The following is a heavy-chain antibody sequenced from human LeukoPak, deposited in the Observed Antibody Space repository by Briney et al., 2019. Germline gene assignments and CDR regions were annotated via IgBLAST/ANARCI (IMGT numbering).Heavy chain of an antibody. CDR3: ATRRLVGATGYSDY. CDR1: GASISSYY. Sequence: SETLSLTCTVSGASISSYYWSWIRQPPGKGLEWIGYIYDSGGTNYNPSLRSRVTISLDTSKDQFSLKLSSVTAADTAVYYCATRRLVGATGYSDYWGQGTLVTVSS. V-gene: IGHV4-59*01. D-gene: IGHD1-26*01. J-gene: IGHJ4*02. CDR2: IYDSGGT.